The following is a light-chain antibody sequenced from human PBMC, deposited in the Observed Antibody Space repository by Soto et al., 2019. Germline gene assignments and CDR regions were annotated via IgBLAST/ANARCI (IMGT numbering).Light chain of an antibody. CDR3: QQYNYYSWT. Sequence: IQLTQSPSFLSASVGDRVTISCRASQGIGNALGWYQQTRGRDPTLLIYGASNLEGGVPSWCSGSGCGAEFTPTISSLQPDDFATYYCQQYNYYSWTFGQGTKVDIK. CDR2: GAS. CDR1: QGIGNA. J-gene: IGKJ1*01. V-gene: IGKV1D-13*01.